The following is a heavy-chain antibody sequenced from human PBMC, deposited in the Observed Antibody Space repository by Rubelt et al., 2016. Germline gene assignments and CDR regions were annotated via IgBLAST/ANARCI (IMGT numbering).Heavy chain of an antibody. CDR1: GGSFSGYY. D-gene: IGHD3-22*01. J-gene: IGHJ4*02. V-gene: IGHV4-34*01. Sequence: QVQLQQWGAGLLKPSETLSLTCAVYGGSFSGYYWSWIRQPPGKGLEWIGEINHSWSTNYNPSLKSRGTISVVTSKNQFSLKLSSVTAADTAVYYCARGKEGLGVTMMDYWGQGTLVTVSS. CDR3: ARGKEGLGVTMMDY. CDR2: INHSWST.